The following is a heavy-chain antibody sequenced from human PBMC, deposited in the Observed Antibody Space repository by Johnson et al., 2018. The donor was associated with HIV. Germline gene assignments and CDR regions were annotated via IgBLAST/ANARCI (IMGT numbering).Heavy chain of an antibody. CDR1: GFTFSSYA. J-gene: IGHJ3*02. Sequence: VQLVESGGGLVQPGGSLRLSCAASGFTFSSYAMSWVRQAPGKGLVWVSVIYSGGSTYFADSVKGRFTISRDNSKNTLYLQMNSLRAEDTAVYFCARVRDFAFDIWGQGTMVTVSS. CDR2: IYSGGST. V-gene: IGHV3-66*01. CDR3: ARVRDFAFDI.